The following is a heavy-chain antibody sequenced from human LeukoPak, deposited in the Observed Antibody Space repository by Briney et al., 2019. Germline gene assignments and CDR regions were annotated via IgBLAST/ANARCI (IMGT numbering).Heavy chain of an antibody. Sequence: PGGSLRLSCAACGFTFSSYWMHWVRQAPGKGLVWVSRISSDGSTTAYADSVKGRFTISRDNAKNTLYLQINTLRTEDTAVYFCARDQSPSCFDAWGQATRVTVSS. CDR2: ISSDGSTT. CDR1: GFTFSSYW. V-gene: IGHV3-74*01. CDR3: ARDQSPSCFDA. J-gene: IGHJ5*02.